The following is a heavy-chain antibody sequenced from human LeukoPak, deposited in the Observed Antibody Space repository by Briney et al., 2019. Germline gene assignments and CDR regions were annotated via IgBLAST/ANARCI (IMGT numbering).Heavy chain of an antibody. J-gene: IGHJ5*02. CDR2: INHSGST. CDR3: ARAGRFDP. D-gene: IGHD1-14*01. Sequence: PSETLSLTRAVYGGSFSGYYWSWIRQPPGKGLEWIGEINHSGSTNYNPSLKSRVTISVDTSKNQFSLKLSSVTAADTAVYYCARAGRFDPWGQGTLVTVSS. V-gene: IGHV4-34*01. CDR1: GGSFSGYY.